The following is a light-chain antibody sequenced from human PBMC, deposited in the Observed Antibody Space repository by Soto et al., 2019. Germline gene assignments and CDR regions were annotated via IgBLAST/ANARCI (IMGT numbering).Light chain of an antibody. J-gene: IGKJ1*01. CDR1: QSVRGNS. CDR3: QQYGTSPQP. Sequence: IVLTQSPGTLSLSPGERATLSCRASQSVRGNSLAWYQQSPGLPPRLLIYDASTRATGIPDGFSGSGSGTDFTLTISRLEPEDFAVYFCQQYGTSPQPFGQGTKVEIK. CDR2: DAS. V-gene: IGKV3-20*01.